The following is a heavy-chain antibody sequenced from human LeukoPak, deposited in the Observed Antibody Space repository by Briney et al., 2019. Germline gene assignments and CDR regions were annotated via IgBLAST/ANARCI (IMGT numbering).Heavy chain of an antibody. J-gene: IGHJ4*02. CDR3: ARDANYYFDY. V-gene: IGHV3-33*01. CDR2: IWYDGSSE. D-gene: IGHD1-7*01. CDR1: GFTFSSYG. Sequence: PGGSLRLSCAVSGFTFSSYGMHWVRQAPGKGLEWVSLIWYDGSSEYYPDSVKGRFTISRDNSKNTLYLQMNNLRADDTAVYYCARDANYYFDYWGQGTLVTVSS.